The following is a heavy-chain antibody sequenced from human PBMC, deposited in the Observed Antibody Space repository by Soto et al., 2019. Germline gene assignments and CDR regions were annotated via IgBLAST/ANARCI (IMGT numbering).Heavy chain of an antibody. CDR3: AKDILRIVVVPAAMGGYYYYGMDV. D-gene: IGHD2-2*01. CDR2: ISYDGSNK. Sequence: QVQLVESGGGVVQPGRSLRLSCAASGFTFSSYGMHWVRQAPGKGLEWVAVISYDGSNKYYADSVKGRFTISRDNSKNTLYLQMNSLRAEATAVYYCAKDILRIVVVPAAMGGYYYYGMDVWGQGTTVTVSS. CDR1: GFTFSSYG. V-gene: IGHV3-30*18. J-gene: IGHJ6*02.